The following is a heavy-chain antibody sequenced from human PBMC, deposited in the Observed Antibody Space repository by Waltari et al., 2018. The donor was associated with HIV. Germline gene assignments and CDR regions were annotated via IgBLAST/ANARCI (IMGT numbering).Heavy chain of an antibody. Sequence: QVQLQQSGAGLLQPSETLSLTCTVPGGSFRGYYWSWIRQPPGQGLEWIGEVNHSGNINYNPSLKSRLIISVDTSKSQFSLRLKSVTAADTAVYYCSREGYGGNPANDFDFWGQGTLVSVSS. J-gene: IGHJ4*02. CDR3: SREGYGGNPANDFDF. CDR1: GGSFRGYY. CDR2: VNHSGNI. V-gene: IGHV4-34*01. D-gene: IGHD2-15*01.